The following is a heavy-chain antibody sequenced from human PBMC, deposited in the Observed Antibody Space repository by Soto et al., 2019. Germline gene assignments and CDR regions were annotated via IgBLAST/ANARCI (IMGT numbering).Heavy chain of an antibody. V-gene: IGHV3-20*04. D-gene: IGHD3-10*01. CDR3: ARVWGSSYYGSGSRGFDY. J-gene: IGHJ4*02. CDR2: INWNGGST. CDR1: GFTFDDYG. Sequence: GGSLRLSCAASGFTFDDYGMSWVRQAPGKGLEWVSGINWNGGSTGYADSVKGRFTISRDNAKNSLYLQMNSLRAEDTALYYCARVWGSSYYGSGSRGFDYWGQGTLVTVSS.